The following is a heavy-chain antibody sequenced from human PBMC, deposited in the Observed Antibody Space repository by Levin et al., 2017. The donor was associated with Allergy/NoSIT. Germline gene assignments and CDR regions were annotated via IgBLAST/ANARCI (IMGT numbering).Heavy chain of an antibody. V-gene: IGHV3-30*18. J-gene: IGHJ4*02. Sequence: PGGSLRLSCAASGFTFSSYGMHWVRQAPGKGLEWVAVISYDGSNKYYADSVKGRFTISRDNSKNTLYLQMNSLRAEDTAVYYCAKDPSLLLGRFSDYFDYWGQGTLVTVSS. CDR1: GFTFSSYG. CDR2: ISYDGSNK. D-gene: IGHD2/OR15-2a*01. CDR3: AKDPSLLLGRFSDYFDY.